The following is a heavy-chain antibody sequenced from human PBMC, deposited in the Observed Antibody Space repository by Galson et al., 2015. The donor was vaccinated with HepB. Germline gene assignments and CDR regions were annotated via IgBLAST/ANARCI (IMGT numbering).Heavy chain of an antibody. CDR3: ARVPYNWNYAGAFDI. J-gene: IGHJ3*02. CDR1: GDSVSSNSAA. Sequence: CAISGDSVSSNSAAWNWIRQSPSRGLEWLGRTYYRSKWYNDYAVSVKSRITINPDTSKNQFSLQPNSVTPEDTAVYYCARVPYNWNYAGAFDIWGQGTMVTVSS. V-gene: IGHV6-1*01. D-gene: IGHD1-7*01. CDR2: TYYRSKWYN.